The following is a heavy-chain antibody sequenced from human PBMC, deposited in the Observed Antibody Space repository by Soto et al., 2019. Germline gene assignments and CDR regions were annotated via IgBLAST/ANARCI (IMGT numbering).Heavy chain of an antibody. CDR2: IWYDGSNK. V-gene: IGHV3-33*06. CDR1: GFTFSSYG. J-gene: IGHJ4*02. CDR3: AKESADGSYVGA. D-gene: IGHD1-26*01. Sequence: PGGSLRLSCAASGFTFSSYGMHWVRQAPGKGLEWVAVIWYDGSNKYYADSVKGRFTISRDNSKNTLYLQMNSLTDEDTAVYYCAKESADGSYVGAWGEGTLVTVSS.